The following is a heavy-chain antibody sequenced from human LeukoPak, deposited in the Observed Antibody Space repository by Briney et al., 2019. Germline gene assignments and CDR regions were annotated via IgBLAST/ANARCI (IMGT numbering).Heavy chain of an antibody. CDR1: GGSISSYY. CDR2: IYNSGST. CDR3: ARDRSSYFDY. D-gene: IGHD1-14*01. Sequence: SETLSLTCTVSGGSISSYYWSWIRQPPGKGLEWIGSIYNSGSTYYNPSLKSRVTISVDTSKNQFALKLSSVTAADTAVYYCARDRSSYFDYWGQGTLVTVSS. V-gene: IGHV4-59*05. J-gene: IGHJ4*02.